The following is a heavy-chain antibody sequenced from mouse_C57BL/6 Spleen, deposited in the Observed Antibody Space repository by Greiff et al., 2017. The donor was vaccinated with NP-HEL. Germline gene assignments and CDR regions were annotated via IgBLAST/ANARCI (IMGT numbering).Heavy chain of an antibody. CDR2: IDPSDSYT. CDR1: GYTFTSYW. Sequence: VQLQQPGAELVRPGTSVKLSCKASGYTFTSYWMHWVKQRPGQGLEWIGVIDPSDSYTNYNQKFKGKATLTVDTSSSTAYMQLSSLTSEDSAVYYCARAPYDCAWFAYWGQGTLVTVSA. J-gene: IGHJ3*01. V-gene: IGHV1-59*01. CDR3: ARAPYDCAWFAY. D-gene: IGHD2-4*01.